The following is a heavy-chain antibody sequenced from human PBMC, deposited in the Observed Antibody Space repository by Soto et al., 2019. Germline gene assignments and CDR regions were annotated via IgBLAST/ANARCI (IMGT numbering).Heavy chain of an antibody. J-gene: IGHJ3*01. CDR3: ARDSGRGIAVAAYLSGIFDF. Sequence: QVQLVESGGGVVQPGRSLRLSCAASGFTFSSYGIYWVRQAPGKGLEWVAIISYDGSDKYFADSVKGRFTISRDNSKNTVYLQMSSLRPEDTAVYFCARDSGRGIAVAAYLSGIFDFWGQGAMVTVSS. D-gene: IGHD6-19*01. CDR1: GFTFSSYG. V-gene: IGHV3-30*03. CDR2: ISYDGSDK.